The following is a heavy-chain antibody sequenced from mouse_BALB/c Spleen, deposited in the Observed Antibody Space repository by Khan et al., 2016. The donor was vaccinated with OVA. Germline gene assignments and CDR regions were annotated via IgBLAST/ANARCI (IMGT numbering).Heavy chain of an antibody. Sequence: VQLQESGAGLVKPSQSLSLTCTVTGYSITSDYAWNWIRQFPGNQLEWMGYISYSGSTSYNPSLKSRISITRDTSKNQFFLQLNSVTTEDTAIYYCAIRDGYYGYAMDYWGQGTSVTVSS. V-gene: IGHV3-2*02. D-gene: IGHD2-3*01. CDR1: GYSITSDYA. J-gene: IGHJ4*01. CDR3: AIRDGYYGYAMDY. CDR2: ISYSGST.